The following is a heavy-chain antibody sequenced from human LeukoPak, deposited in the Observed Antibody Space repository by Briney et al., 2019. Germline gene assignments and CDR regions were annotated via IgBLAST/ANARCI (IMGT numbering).Heavy chain of an antibody. J-gene: IGHJ6*02. CDR1: GFTFSSYG. D-gene: IGHD6-19*01. V-gene: IGHV3-30*18. CDR3: AKDRAVAGPYGMDV. Sequence: HPGGSLRLSCAASGFTFSSYGMHWVRQAPGKGLEWVAVISYDGSNKYYADSVKGRFTISRDNSKNTLYLQMNSLRAEDTAVYYCAKDRAVAGPYGMDVWGQGTTVTVSS. CDR2: ISYDGSNK.